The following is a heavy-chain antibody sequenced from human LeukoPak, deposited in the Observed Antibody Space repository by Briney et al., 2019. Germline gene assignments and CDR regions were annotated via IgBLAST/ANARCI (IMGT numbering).Heavy chain of an antibody. CDR2: INYSGSS. Sequence: SETLSLTCTVSGGSISDHYWTWIRQAPGKGLEWIAYINYSGSSNYSPTLRSRVTVSVDTSKNQFSLKLSSVTAADTAVYYCARVTEYRDYDFWSGYYFDYWGQGTLVTVSS. CDR1: GGSISDHY. D-gene: IGHD3-3*01. J-gene: IGHJ4*02. V-gene: IGHV4-59*08. CDR3: ARVTEYRDYDFWSGYYFDY.